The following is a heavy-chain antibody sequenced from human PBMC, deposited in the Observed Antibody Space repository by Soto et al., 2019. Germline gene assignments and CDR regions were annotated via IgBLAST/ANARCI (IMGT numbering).Heavy chain of an antibody. CDR1: GFFLHTRGGG. V-gene: IGHV2-5*01. Sequence: SGPTLVNPPQTLTLTCPFSGFFLHTRGGGVGWIPQPPGKALEWLALIYWNDDKRYSPSLKSRLTISKDTSKNQVVLTMTNMDPVDTATYYCIQSRCGGDCLQSYASHYYYGMDVWGQGTTVTVSS. D-gene: IGHD2-21*02. CDR2: IYWNDDK. CDR3: IQSRCGGDCLQSYASHYYYGMDV. J-gene: IGHJ6*02.